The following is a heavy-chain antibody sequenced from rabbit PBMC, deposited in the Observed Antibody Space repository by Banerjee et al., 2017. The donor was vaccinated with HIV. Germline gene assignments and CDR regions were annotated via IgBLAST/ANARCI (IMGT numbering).Heavy chain of an antibody. Sequence: QSLEESGGDLVKPGASLTLTCTASGFSFSSGYNMCWVRQAPGKGLEWIGCIGAGSGSTCYASWAKGRFTISKTSSTTVTLQMTSLTAADTATYFCARAGYAGAAYATAYNLWGPGTLVTVS. D-gene: IGHD6-1*01. CDR1: GFSFSSGYN. J-gene: IGHJ4*01. CDR3: ARAGYAGAAYATAYNL. V-gene: IGHV1S40*01. CDR2: IGAGSGST.